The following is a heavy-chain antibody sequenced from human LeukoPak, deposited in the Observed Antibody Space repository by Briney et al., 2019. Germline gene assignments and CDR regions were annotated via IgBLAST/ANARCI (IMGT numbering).Heavy chain of an antibody. Sequence: GGSLRLSCAASGFTVSSNYMSWVRQAPGKGLEWVSGIYSGGGTYYADSVKGRFTISTDNSENTLHFQMKSLTTEDTAVYYCTREAKHWGQGTLVTVSS. CDR2: IYSGGGT. CDR1: GFTVSSNY. V-gene: IGHV3-66*02. J-gene: IGHJ1*01. CDR3: TREAKH.